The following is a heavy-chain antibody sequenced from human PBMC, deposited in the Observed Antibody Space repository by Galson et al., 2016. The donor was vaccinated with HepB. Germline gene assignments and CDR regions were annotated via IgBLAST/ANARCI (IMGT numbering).Heavy chain of an antibody. CDR2: INSDGTIS. CDR1: GFAFSSHW. V-gene: IGHV3-74*01. Sequence: SLRLSCAASGFAFSSHWMHWVRQDLGKGLVWVSRINSDGTISNYADSVKARFTISRDNAKNTLHLQMNSLRAEDTAVCFCIRNHSVVPITAYNWFDPWGRGTLVTVSS. D-gene: IGHD4-23*01. J-gene: IGHJ5*02. CDR3: IRNHSVVPITAYNWFDP.